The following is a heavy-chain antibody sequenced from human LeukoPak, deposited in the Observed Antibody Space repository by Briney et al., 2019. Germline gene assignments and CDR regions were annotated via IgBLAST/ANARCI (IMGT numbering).Heavy chain of an antibody. Sequence: GGSLRLSCAASGFTFSDYYMSWIRQAPGKGLEWVSYISSSGSTIYYADSVKGRFTISRDNAKNSLYLQMNSLRAEGTAVYYCARSCSSTSCYSYYYYYGMDVWGQGTTVTVSS. CDR1: GFTFSDYY. J-gene: IGHJ6*02. V-gene: IGHV3-11*01. CDR3: ARSCSSTSCYSYYYYYGMDV. CDR2: ISSSGSTI. D-gene: IGHD2-2*01.